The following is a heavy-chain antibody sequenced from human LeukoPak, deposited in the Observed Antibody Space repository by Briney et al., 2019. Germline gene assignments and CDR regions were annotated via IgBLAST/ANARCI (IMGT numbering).Heavy chain of an antibody. Sequence: GGSLRLSCAVSGFTFSIYGMTWVRQAPGKGLEWVSAICGSGCGGTTYYADSVKGRFTVSRDNSKSTLYLQMNSLTAEDTAVYYCAKDRGGSYPNWFDPWGQGTLVTVSS. D-gene: IGHD1-26*01. V-gene: IGHV3-23*01. CDR1: GFTFSIYG. CDR2: ICGSGCGGTT. CDR3: AKDRGGSYPNWFDP. J-gene: IGHJ5*02.